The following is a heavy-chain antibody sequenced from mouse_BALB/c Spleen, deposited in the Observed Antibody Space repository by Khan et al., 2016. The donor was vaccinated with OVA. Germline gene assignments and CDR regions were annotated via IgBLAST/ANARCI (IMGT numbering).Heavy chain of an antibody. CDR2: IYPGRGST. D-gene: IGHD2-1*01. CDR3: TRVGYYGKALFAN. Sequence: LQQPGSELVRPGASVKLSCQASGYTFPSYWMHWVQQRHGHGLEWIGTIYPGRGSTNYDEMFKLKGTLTVVTSSSTATMHLSSLTSEGSEVFNCTRVGYYGKALFANWGQGTLVTFSA. V-gene: IGHV1S22*01. CDR1: GYTFPSYW. J-gene: IGHJ3*01.